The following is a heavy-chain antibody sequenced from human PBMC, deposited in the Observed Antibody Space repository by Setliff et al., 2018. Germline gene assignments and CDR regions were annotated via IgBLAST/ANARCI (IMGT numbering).Heavy chain of an antibody. CDR3: ARDVFPYHYEGAFDI. D-gene: IGHD3-22*01. V-gene: IGHV1-46*01. CDR2: INPSSGRT. Sequence: RASVKVSCKASGYTFTSHYMRWVRQAPGLGLEWMGTINPSSGRTSYAQKFQGRVTMTRDTSTSTVYMDMSSLRSEDTAVYYCARDVFPYHYEGAFDIWGQGTMVTVSS. J-gene: IGHJ3*02. CDR1: GYTFTSHY.